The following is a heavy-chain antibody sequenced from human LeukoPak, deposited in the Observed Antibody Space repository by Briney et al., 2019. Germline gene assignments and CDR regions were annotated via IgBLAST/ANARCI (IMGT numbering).Heavy chain of an antibody. D-gene: IGHD6-13*01. Sequence: SGGSLRLSCAASGFTVSSNYMSWVRQAPGKGLEWVSVIYSGGSTYYADSVKGRFTISRDNSKNTLYLQMNSLRAEDTAVYYCANRAEAGLAGLGIWGQGTMVTVSS. CDR3: ANRAEAGLAGLGI. CDR2: IYSGGST. CDR1: GFTVSSNY. V-gene: IGHV3-53*01. J-gene: IGHJ3*02.